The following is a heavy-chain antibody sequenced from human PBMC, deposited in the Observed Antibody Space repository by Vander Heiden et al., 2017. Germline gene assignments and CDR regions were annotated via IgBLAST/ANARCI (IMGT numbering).Heavy chain of an antibody. J-gene: IGHJ5*02. D-gene: IGHD3-22*01. Sequence: EVQLVESGGGFVQPGGYLKLSCATSGFTFSNYWMHWVRQVPGKGLVWVARLEGDESSTNYADSVKGRFTISRDNAKNTVYLQMNSLRAEDTAVYYCARGADYYDKNGMRSWGQGTLVTVSS. CDR1: GFTFSNYW. V-gene: IGHV3-74*01. CDR2: LEGDESST. CDR3: ARGADYYDKNGMRS.